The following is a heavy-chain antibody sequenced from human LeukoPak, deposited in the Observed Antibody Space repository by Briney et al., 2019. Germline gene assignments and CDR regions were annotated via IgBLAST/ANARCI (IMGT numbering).Heavy chain of an antibody. CDR3: ARESAGGPDY. J-gene: IGHJ4*02. V-gene: IGHV3-7*05. CDR2: IKQGGSEQ. CDR1: GFTLSSHW. D-gene: IGHD6-19*01. Sequence: PGGSLRLSCAASGFTLSSHWMSWVRQAPGKGLEWVANIKQGGSEQYYADSVRGRFTISRDNAKNSLYLQMNSLTAEDTAIYYCARESAGGPDYWGQGTLVTVSS.